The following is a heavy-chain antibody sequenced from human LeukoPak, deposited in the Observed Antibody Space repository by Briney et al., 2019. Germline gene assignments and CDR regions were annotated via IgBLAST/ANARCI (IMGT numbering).Heavy chain of an antibody. CDR1: GGSISNYW. Sequence: SETLSLTCTVSGGSISNYWWSWIRQPPGKGLEWIGYVFDSGGTNYNPSLKSRVTISVDTSKKQFSLKLSSVTAADAAVYYCARGTLYGDTGFDYWGQGTLVTVSS. CDR2: VFDSGGT. J-gene: IGHJ4*02. CDR3: ARGTLYGDTGFDY. D-gene: IGHD4-17*01. V-gene: IGHV4-59*01.